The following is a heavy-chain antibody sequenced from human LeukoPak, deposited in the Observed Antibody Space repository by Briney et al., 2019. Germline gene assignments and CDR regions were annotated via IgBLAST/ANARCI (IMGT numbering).Heavy chain of an antibody. J-gene: IGHJ4*02. V-gene: IGHV3-11*06. Sequence: GGSLRLSCAASGFTFSDYYMSWIRQAPGKGLEWVSYISSSSSYIYYADSVKGRFTISRDNAKNSLYLQMNSLRAEDTAVYYCARDPDYYDSSGYHGGAYWGQGTLVTVSS. D-gene: IGHD3-22*01. CDR2: ISSSSSYI. CDR3: ARDPDYYDSSGYHGGAY. CDR1: GFTFSDYY.